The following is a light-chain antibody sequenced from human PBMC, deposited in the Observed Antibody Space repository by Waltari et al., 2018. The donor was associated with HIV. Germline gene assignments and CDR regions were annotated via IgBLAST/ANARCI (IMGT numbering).Light chain of an antibody. CDR3: QQYYKWPLT. CDR1: QSVGSK. CDR2: GAS. V-gene: IGKV3D-15*01. Sequence: IVMLQSPATLSVSPGESATLSCRASQSVGSKLAWYQQKPGQAPRLLIYGASTRSTGIPGRFSGSESGTEFILTISSLQSEDCAVYYCQQYYKWPLTFGQGTRLEIK. J-gene: IGKJ5*01.